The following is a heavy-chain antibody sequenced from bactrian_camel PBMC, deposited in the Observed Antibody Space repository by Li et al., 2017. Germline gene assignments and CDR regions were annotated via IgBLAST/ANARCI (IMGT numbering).Heavy chain of an antibody. CDR3: AAVRYGGTWYPLCRARGADFGY. D-gene: IGHD6*01. CDR1: GDTVSRLY. Sequence: HVQLVESGGGSVQAEGSLRLSCAASGDTVSRLYMAWFRQAPGKEREGVAAIDRTGSTTYSYSAQARFTISKDNAENTLYLQMNNLQPEDTAMYYCAAVRYGGTWYPLCRARGADFGYWGRGTQVTVS. CDR2: IDRTGST. J-gene: IGHJ6*01. V-gene: IGHV3S55*01.